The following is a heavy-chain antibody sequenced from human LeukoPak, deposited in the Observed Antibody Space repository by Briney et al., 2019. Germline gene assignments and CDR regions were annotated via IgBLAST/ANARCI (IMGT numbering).Heavy chain of an antibody. CDR1: GGSISSGSYY. J-gene: IGHJ5*02. Sequence: SETLSLTCTVSGGSISSGSYYWSWIRQPAGKGLEWIGRIYTSGSTNYHPSLKSRVTISVDTSKNQFSLKLSSVTAADTAVYYCARDLVSSGGFDPWGQGTLVTVSS. D-gene: IGHD6-19*01. V-gene: IGHV4-61*02. CDR2: IYTSGST. CDR3: ARDLVSSGGFDP.